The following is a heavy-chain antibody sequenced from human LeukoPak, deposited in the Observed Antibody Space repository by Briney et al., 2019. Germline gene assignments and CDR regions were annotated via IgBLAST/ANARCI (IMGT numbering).Heavy chain of an antibody. CDR2: IIPIFGTA. Sequence: SVKVSCKASGGTFSSYAISWVRQAPGQGLEWMGGIIPIFGTANYAQKFQGGVTITADESTSTAYMELRSLRSDDTAVYYCAREAYGGNDYWGQGTLVTVSS. J-gene: IGHJ4*02. CDR3: AREAYGGNDY. CDR1: GGTFSSYA. D-gene: IGHD4-23*01. V-gene: IGHV1-69*13.